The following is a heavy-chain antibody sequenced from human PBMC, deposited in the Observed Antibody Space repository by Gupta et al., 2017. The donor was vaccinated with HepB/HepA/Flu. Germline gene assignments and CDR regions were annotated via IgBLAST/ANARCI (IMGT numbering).Heavy chain of an antibody. CDR3: ANTNYYDSSGYYYYFDY. CDR2: IYYSGST. Sequence: QLQLQESGPGLVKPSETLSLTCTVSGGSISSSSYYRGWIRQPPGKGLEWIGGIYYSGSTYYNPSLKSRVTISVDTSKNQFSLKLSSVTAADTAVYYCANTNYYDSSGYYYYFDYWGQGTLVTVSS. CDR1: GGSISSSSYY. V-gene: IGHV4-39*01. J-gene: IGHJ4*02. D-gene: IGHD3-22*01.